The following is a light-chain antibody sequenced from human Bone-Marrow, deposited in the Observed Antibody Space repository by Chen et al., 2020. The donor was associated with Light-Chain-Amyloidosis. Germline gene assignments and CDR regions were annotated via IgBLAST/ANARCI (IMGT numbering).Light chain of an antibody. CDR3: QSADSSGTYEVR. CDR2: RDT. Sequence: SYELTQPPSVSVSPGQTARITCSGDDLPTKYAYWYQQKPGQAPVLVIHRDTERPSGISERFTGSSAGTKATLTISGVQAEDEADYHCQSADSSGTYEVRFGGGTKLTVL. CDR1: DLPTKY. V-gene: IGLV3-25*03. J-gene: IGLJ2*01.